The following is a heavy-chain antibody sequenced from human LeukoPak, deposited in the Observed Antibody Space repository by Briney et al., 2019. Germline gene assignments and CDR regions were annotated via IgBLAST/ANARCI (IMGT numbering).Heavy chain of an antibody. V-gene: IGHV1-69*06. D-gene: IGHD3-22*01. J-gene: IGHJ4*02. Sequence: GASVKVSCKASGGTFSSYAISWVRQAPGQGLEWMGGIIPIFGTANYAQKFQGRVAITADKSTSTAYMELSSLRSEDTAVYYCARAYYYDSSGYYWGVFDYWGQGTLVTVSS. CDR3: ARAYYYDSSGYYWGVFDY. CDR2: IIPIFGTA. CDR1: GGTFSSYA.